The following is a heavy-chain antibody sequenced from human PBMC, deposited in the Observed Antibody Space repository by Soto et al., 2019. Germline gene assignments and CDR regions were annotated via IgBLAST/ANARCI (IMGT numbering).Heavy chain of an antibody. Sequence: EVQLGESGGGLVQPGGSLRLSCAASGFTFSTYSMNWVRQAPGKGLEWVSYISTSGRTRYYTDSVKGRFTISRDNAHNSLFLQMDNLRDGDAAVYYCARGYCSGGNCYSASDYWGQGTLVTVSS. CDR1: GFTFSTYS. CDR3: ARGYCSGGNCYSASDY. D-gene: IGHD2-15*01. J-gene: IGHJ4*02. V-gene: IGHV3-48*02. CDR2: ISTSGRTR.